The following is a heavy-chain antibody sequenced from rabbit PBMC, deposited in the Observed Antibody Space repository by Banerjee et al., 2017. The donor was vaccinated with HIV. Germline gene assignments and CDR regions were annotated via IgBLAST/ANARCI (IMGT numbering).Heavy chain of an antibody. J-gene: IGHJ4*01. Sequence: QSLEESGGDLVKPGASLTLTCTASGFSFSSSYYMCWVRQAPGKGLEWIGCIYSGSSGDIYYASWAKGRFTISKTSSTTVTLQMTSLTAADTANYFCARGGDNYVQYDLWGPGTLVTVS. CDR3: ARGGDNYVQYDL. CDR1: GFSFSSSYY. V-gene: IGHV1S40*01. CDR2: IYSGSSGDI. D-gene: IGHD2-1*01.